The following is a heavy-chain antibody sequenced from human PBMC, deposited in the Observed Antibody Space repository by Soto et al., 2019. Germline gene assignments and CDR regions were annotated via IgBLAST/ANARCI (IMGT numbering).Heavy chain of an antibody. CDR3: MLGSGWKDFDY. Sequence: SETLSLTCTVSGGSISSSSYYCGWIRQPPGKGLEWIGSIYYSGSTYYNPSLKSRVTISVDTSKNQFSLKLSSVTAADTAVYYCMLGSGWKDFDYWGQGTLVTVS. D-gene: IGHD3-22*01. J-gene: IGHJ4*02. V-gene: IGHV4-39*01. CDR2: IYYSGST. CDR1: GGSISSSSYY.